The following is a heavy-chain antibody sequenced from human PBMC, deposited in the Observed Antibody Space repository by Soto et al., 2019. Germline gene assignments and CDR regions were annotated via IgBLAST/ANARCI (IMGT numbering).Heavy chain of an antibody. CDR1: GYTFTSYG. CDR2: ISAYNGNT. CDR3: ARDCGLGYCSSTSCYSGGRFDP. V-gene: IGHV1-18*01. J-gene: IGHJ5*02. D-gene: IGHD2-2*01. Sequence: ASVKVSCKASGYTFTSYGTSWVRQAPGQGLEWMGWISAYNGNTNYAQKLQGRVTMTTDTSTSTAYMELRSLRSDDTAVYYCARDCGLGYCSSTSCYSGGRFDPWGQGTLVTVSS.